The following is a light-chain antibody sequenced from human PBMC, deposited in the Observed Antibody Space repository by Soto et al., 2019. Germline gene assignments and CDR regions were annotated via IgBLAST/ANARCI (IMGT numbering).Light chain of an antibody. CDR3: QQYGSSPET. Sequence: EMVLTQSPDTLSLSPGERATLSCRVSQTVSSNFLAWYQQRPGQAPRLLIYGASSRAAGIPDRFSGSGSGTDFTLTISRLEPEDLAVYYCQQYGSSPETFGQGTKVEIK. CDR2: GAS. V-gene: IGKV3-20*01. CDR1: QTVSSNF. J-gene: IGKJ1*01.